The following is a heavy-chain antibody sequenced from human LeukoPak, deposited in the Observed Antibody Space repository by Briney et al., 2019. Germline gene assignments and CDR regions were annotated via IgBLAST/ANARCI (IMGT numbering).Heavy chain of an antibody. V-gene: IGHV3-7*01. Sequence: GESLRLSCAASGFTFSSYWMTWVRQAPGKGLEWVANIRRDGSEKYYVDSVKGRFTISRDNAKNSLYLQMNSLRAEDTAVYYCASRDGSYGYWGRGTLVTVSS. D-gene: IGHD1-26*01. CDR1: GFTFSSYW. J-gene: IGHJ4*02. CDR2: IRRDGSEK. CDR3: ASRDGSYGY.